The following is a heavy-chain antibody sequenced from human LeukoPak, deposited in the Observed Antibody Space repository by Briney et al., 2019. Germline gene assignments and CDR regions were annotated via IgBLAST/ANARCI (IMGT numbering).Heavy chain of an antibody. D-gene: IGHD2-15*01. CDR2: ISSSSSYI. J-gene: IGHJ4*02. CDR3: ARDLRAYCSGGSCYGGFDY. V-gene: IGHV3-21*01. CDR1: GFTFSSYS. Sequence: GGSLRLSCAASGFTFSSYSMNWVRQAPGKGLEWVSSISSSSSYIYYADSVKGRFTISRDNAKNSLYPQMNSLRAEDTAVYYCARDLRAYCSGGSCYGGFDYWGQGTLVTVSS.